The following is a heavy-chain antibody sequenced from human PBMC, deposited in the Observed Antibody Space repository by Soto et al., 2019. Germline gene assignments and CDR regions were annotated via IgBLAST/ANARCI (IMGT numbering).Heavy chain of an antibody. CDR1: GFTFSGYW. CDR3: ARDAGRGGDFDC. Sequence: GGSLRLSCAASGFTFSGYWMGWLRQTPGKGLEWVANIKPDGSAQFYVDSVMGRFIISRDNAKNSLYLQMNSLGAGDTSVYYCARDAGRGGDFDCWGQGTLVTVSS. J-gene: IGHJ4*02. V-gene: IGHV3-7*01. CDR2: IKPDGSAQ. D-gene: IGHD3-16*01.